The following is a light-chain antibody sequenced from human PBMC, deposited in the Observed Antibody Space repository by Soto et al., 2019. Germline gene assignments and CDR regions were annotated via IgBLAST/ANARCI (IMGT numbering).Light chain of an antibody. CDR2: EVT. V-gene: IGLV2-18*02. Sequence: QSVLTQPPSVSGSPGQSVTISCTGTSSDVGSFDRVSSYQQPPGTAPKLMIYEVTNRPSGVPDRFSGSKSGNTASLTISGLQAEDEAEYYCNSYTTSSTVVFGGGTKVTVL. CDR1: SSDVGSFDR. CDR3: NSYTTSSTVV. J-gene: IGLJ2*01.